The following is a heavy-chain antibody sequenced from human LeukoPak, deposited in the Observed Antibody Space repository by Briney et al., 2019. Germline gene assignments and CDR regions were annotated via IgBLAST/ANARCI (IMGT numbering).Heavy chain of an antibody. Sequence: GESLRISCKGSGYSFTSHWIGWVRQMPGKGLEWMGIVYPGDSDARYSPSFQGQVTISADKSITAAYLQWSSLKASDTAMYFCARRYYDILTGSAHAFDIWGQGTMVTVSS. CDR1: GYSFTSHW. V-gene: IGHV5-51*01. J-gene: IGHJ3*02. CDR3: ARRYYDILTGSAHAFDI. CDR2: VYPGDSDA. D-gene: IGHD3-9*01.